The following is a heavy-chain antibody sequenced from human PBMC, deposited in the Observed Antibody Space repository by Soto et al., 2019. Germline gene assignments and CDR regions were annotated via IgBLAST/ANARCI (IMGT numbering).Heavy chain of an antibody. Sequence: VSLRLPCAASGVTSGGSAMHWVRQASGKGLEWVGRIRSKANSYATAYAASVKGRFTISRDDSKNTAYLQMNSLKTEDTAVYYCTSHDYIPQKTWGQGTLVTVSS. CDR3: TSHDYIPQKT. V-gene: IGHV3-73*01. CDR1: GVTSGGSA. CDR2: IRSKANSYAT. D-gene: IGHD4-4*01. J-gene: IGHJ5*02.